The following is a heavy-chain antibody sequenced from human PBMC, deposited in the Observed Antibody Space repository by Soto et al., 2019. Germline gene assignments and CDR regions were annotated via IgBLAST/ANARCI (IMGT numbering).Heavy chain of an antibody. CDR3: ARGDSSSSYFDY. Sequence: PSETLSLTCAVYGGSFSGYYWSWIRQPPGKGLEWIGEINHSGSTNYNPSLKSRVTISVDTSKNQFSLKLSPVTAADTAVYYCARGDSSSSYFDYWGQGTLVTVSS. CDR2: INHSGST. D-gene: IGHD6-6*01. CDR1: GGSFSGYY. V-gene: IGHV4-34*01. J-gene: IGHJ4*02.